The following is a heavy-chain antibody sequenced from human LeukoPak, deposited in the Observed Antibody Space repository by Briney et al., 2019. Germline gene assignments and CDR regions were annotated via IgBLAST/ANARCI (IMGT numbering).Heavy chain of an antibody. D-gene: IGHD1-26*01. CDR1: GFTFSSYS. J-gene: IGHJ4*02. CDR3: ARGGYGSYYY. CDR2: ISSSRSTI. Sequence: GGSLRLSCAASGFTFSSYSMSWVRQAAGKGLEWVGCISSSRSTIYYADSVKGRFTISRDNAKNSLYLQMNSLSAEDTAVYYCARGGYGSYYYWGQGTLVTVSS. V-gene: IGHV3-48*01.